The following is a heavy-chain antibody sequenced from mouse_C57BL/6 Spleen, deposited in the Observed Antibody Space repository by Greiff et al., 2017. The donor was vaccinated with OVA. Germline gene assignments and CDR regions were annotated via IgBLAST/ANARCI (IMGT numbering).Heavy chain of an antibody. D-gene: IGHD2-1*01. J-gene: IGHJ2*01. CDR2: IDPANGNT. CDR3: ASRYGNYPDY. CDR1: GFTIKNTY. Sequence: EVQLQQSVAELVRPGASVKLSCTASGFTIKNTYMHWVKQRPEQGLEWIGRIDPANGNTKYAPKFQGKATITADTSSNTAYLQLSSLTSEDTAIYYCASRYGNYPDYWGQGTTLTVSS. V-gene: IGHV14-3*01.